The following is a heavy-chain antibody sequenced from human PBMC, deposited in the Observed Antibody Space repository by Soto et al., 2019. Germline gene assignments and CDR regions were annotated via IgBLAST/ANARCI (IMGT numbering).Heavy chain of an antibody. CDR3: ATSRRRGKYSSSSPGY. CDR1: GYAYTIYG. Sequence: VKVARKGSGYAYTIYGGSRVRLAPRQGLEWMGWISAYNGNTNYAQKLQGRVTMTTDTSTSTAYMELRSLRSDDTAVYYCATSRRRGKYSSSSPGYRGQATL. V-gene: IGHV1-18*01. D-gene: IGHD6-6*01. CDR2: ISAYNGNT. J-gene: IGHJ4*01.